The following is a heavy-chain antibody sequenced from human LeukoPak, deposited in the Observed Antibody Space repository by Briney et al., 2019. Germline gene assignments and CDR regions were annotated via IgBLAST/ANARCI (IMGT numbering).Heavy chain of an antibody. D-gene: IGHD3-10*01. V-gene: IGHV4-39*07. CDR2: INHSGST. CDR3: ARARPTYYYGSGSYYTWGENNWFDP. J-gene: IGHJ5*02. Sequence: SETLSLTCTVSGGSISSGGYYWSWIRQHPGKGLEWIGEINHSGSTNYNPSLKSRVTISVDTSKNQFSLKLSSVTAADTAVYYCARARPTYYYGSGSYYTWGENNWFDPWGQGTLVTVSS. CDR1: GGSISSGGYY.